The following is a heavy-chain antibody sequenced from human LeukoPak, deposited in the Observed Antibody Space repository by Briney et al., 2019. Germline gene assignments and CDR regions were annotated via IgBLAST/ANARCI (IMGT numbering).Heavy chain of an antibody. Sequence: GGSLKLSCAASGFTINYSWMTWVRQAPGKGLEWVGRIKSKPDGGATDYAAPVQDRFTISRDDSKHTLFLQMNSLKTEDTAVYYCTTALPGDYGDFYYYYMDVWGKGTTVTVSS. V-gene: IGHV3-15*01. CDR1: GFTINYSW. J-gene: IGHJ6*03. D-gene: IGHD4-17*01. CDR3: TTALPGDYGDFYYYYMDV. CDR2: IKSKPDGGAT.